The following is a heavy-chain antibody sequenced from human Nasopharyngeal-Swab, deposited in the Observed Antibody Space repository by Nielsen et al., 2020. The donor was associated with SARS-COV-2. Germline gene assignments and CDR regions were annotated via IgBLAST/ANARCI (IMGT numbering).Heavy chain of an antibody. Sequence: WVRQAPGQRLEWMGWINAGDGNTEYSQKFQGRVTITRDTSASTAYMDLSSLRSDDTAVYYCARGKWGSGSYYNPLLHWGQGTLVTVSS. D-gene: IGHD3-10*01. CDR2: INAGDGNT. CDR3: ARGKWGSGSYYNPLLH. V-gene: IGHV1-3*01. J-gene: IGHJ4*02.